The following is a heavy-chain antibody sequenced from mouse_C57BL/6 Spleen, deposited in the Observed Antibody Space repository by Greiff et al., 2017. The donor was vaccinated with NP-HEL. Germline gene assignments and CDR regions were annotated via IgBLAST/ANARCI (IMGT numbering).Heavy chain of an antibody. CDR1: GFTFSDYY. Sequence: EVQVVESGGGLVQPGGSLKLSCAASGFTFSDYYMYWVRQTPEKRLEWVAYISNGGGSTYYPDTVKGRFTISRDNAKNTLYLQMSRLKSEDTAMYYCARQRGNRYFDVWGTGTTVTVSS. CDR2: ISNGGGST. J-gene: IGHJ1*03. CDR3: ARQRGNRYFDV. V-gene: IGHV5-12*01. D-gene: IGHD2-1*01.